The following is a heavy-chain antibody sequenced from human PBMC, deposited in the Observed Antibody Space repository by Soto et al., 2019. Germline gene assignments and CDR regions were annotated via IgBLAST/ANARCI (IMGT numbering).Heavy chain of an antibody. CDR2: ISWNHVTT. V-gene: IGHV3-9*01. CDR1: GFRFDDYA. Sequence: EVQLVESGGGLVQSGRSLRLSCAASGFRFDDYAMHWVRQAPGKGLEWLSGISWNHVTTGYADSVKGRFTISRDNAKNSLLLQMNSLRAEDTAVYYCAKDIDGPGTTVTHFDNWGQGTQVTVSS. J-gene: IGHJ4*02. D-gene: IGHD4-17*01. CDR3: AKDIDGPGTTVTHFDN.